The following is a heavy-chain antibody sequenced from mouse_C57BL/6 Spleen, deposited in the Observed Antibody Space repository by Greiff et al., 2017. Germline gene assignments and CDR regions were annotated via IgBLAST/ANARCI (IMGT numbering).Heavy chain of an antibody. Sequence: QVQLQQPGAELVMPGASVKLSCKASGYTFTSYWMHWVKQRPGQGLEWIGEIDPSDSYTNYNQKFKGKSTLTVDKSSSTAYMQLSSLTSEDSAVYYCARSGDYWGQGTSGTVSS. V-gene: IGHV1-69*01. CDR3: ARSGDY. CDR2: IDPSDSYT. D-gene: IGHD3-1*01. CDR1: GYTFTSYW. J-gene: IGHJ4*01.